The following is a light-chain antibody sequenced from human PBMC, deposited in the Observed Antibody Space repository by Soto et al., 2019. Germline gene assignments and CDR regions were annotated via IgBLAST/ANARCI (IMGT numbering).Light chain of an antibody. CDR1: QTVSSQ. Sequence: LLTQSPATLSLSPGESATLSCRASQTVSSQLAWYQQKPGQAPRLLIYDASKRATGVPGRFSGSGSGTDFTLTISSLEPDDFGVYYCQQRSSWPTFGQGTRVAIK. V-gene: IGKV3-11*01. CDR3: QQRSSWPT. CDR2: DAS. J-gene: IGKJ1*01.